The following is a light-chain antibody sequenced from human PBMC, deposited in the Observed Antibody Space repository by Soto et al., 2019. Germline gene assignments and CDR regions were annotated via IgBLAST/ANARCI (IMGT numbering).Light chain of an antibody. CDR2: GAS. CDR3: QQSYSTPRT. CDR1: QSINRF. V-gene: IGKV1-39*01. J-gene: IGKJ1*01. Sequence: DIQMTQSPSSLSASVGDRVTITCRASQSINRFLNWYKHKPGKAPKLLIYGASSLQTGVPSRFSGSGSGTDFTLTISSLQAEDFATYYCQQSYSTPRTFGQGTKVEIK.